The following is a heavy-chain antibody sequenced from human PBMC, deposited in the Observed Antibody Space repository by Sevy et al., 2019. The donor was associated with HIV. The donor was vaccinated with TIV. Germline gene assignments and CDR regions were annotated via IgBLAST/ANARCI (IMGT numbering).Heavy chain of an antibody. D-gene: IGHD2-8*01. J-gene: IGHJ4*02. CDR2: FSFGCGRI. CDR3: AREGCTKPHDY. V-gene: IGHV3-23*01. Sequence: GGSLRLSCEASGFTFSKYSMSWVRQAPGKGLEWVSTFSFGCGRINYADSVKGRFTISREDSKNTLYLQMNSLRAEDTAVYYCAREGCTKPHDYWGQGTLVTVSS. CDR1: GFTFSKYS.